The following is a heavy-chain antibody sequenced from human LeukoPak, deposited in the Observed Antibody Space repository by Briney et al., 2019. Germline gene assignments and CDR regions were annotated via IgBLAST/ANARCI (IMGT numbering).Heavy chain of an antibody. CDR1: GFTFSSYS. D-gene: IGHD2-2*01. J-gene: IGHJ4*02. V-gene: IGHV3-48*04. CDR3: AKDCSSTSCYFFDY. CDR2: ISSSSSTI. Sequence: GGSLRLSCAASGFTFSSYSMNWVRQAPGKGLEWVSYISSSSSTIYYADSVKGRFTISRDNAKNSLYLQMNSLRAEDTAVYYCAKDCSSTSCYFFDYWGQGTLVTVSS.